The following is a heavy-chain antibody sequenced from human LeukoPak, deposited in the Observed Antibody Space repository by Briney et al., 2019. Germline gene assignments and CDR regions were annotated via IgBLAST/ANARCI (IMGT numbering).Heavy chain of an antibody. CDR1: GFTFSSYG. V-gene: IGHV3-33*01. D-gene: IGHD3-3*01. J-gene: IGHJ4*02. Sequence: PGGSLRLSCAASGFTFSSYGMHWVRQAPGKGLEWVAVIWYDGSNKYYADSEKGRFPIYRDNSKNTLSLQMNSLRAEDTAVYYCARFLCRSGLDYGGRGTLVGVS. CDR3: ARFLCRSGLDY. CDR2: IWYDGSNK.